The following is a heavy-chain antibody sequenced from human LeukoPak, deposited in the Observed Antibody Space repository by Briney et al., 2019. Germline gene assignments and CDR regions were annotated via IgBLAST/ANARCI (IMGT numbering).Heavy chain of an antibody. J-gene: IGHJ5*02. D-gene: IGHD6-19*01. CDR3: ARVGGSGWFDS. V-gene: IGHV4-61*01. CDR2: IYYTGST. CDR1: GGSVGSGNYS. Sequence: PSETLSLTCTVSGGSVGSGNYSWSWIRQHPGKGLEFFGHIYYTGSTNYNPSLKSRVTISVDTSKNQFSLKLRSVTAADTAVYFCARVGGSGWFDSWGQGTLVTVSS.